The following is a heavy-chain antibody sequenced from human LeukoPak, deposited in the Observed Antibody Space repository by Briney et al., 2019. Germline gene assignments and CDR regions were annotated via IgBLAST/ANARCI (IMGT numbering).Heavy chain of an antibody. J-gene: IGHJ4*02. Sequence: SETLSLTCTVSGGSISSSSYYWGWIRQPPGKGLEWIGSIYYSGSTYYNPSLKSRVTISVDTSKNQFSLKLSSVTAADTAVYYCARQDYYGSGSRYWGQGTLVTVSS. D-gene: IGHD3-10*01. CDR1: GGSISSSSYY. CDR2: IYYSGST. CDR3: ARQDYYGSGSRY. V-gene: IGHV4-39*01.